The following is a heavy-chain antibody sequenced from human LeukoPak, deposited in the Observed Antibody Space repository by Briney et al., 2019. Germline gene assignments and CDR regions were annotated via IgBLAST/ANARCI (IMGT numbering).Heavy chain of an antibody. CDR3: ARVVAGPGDYYYGMDV. V-gene: IGHV4-31*03. CDR2: IYYSGST. CDR1: GGSISSGGYY. D-gene: IGHD2-15*01. J-gene: IGHJ6*02. Sequence: SETLSLTCTVSGGSISSGGYYWSWIRQHPGKGLEWIGYIYYSGSTYYNPSLKSRVTISVDTSKNQFSLKLSSVTAADTAVYYCARVVAGPGDYYYGMDVWGQGTTVTVSS.